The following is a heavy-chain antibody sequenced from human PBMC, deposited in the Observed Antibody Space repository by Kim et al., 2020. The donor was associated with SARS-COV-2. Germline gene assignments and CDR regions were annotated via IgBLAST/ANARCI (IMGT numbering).Heavy chain of an antibody. J-gene: IGHJ5*02. Sequence: SETLSLTCTVSGGSISSYYWSWIRQPPGKGLEWIGYIYYSGSTNYNPSLKSRVTISVDTSKNQFSLKLSSVTAADTAVYYCAREYCSSTNCSSRENWFDPWGQGTLVTVSS. CDR3: AREYCSSTNCSSRENWFDP. CDR1: GGSISSYY. V-gene: IGHV4-59*13. D-gene: IGHD2-2*01. CDR2: IYYSGST.